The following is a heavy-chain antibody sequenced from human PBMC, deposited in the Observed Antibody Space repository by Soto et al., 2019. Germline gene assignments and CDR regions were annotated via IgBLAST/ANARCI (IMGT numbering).Heavy chain of an antibody. J-gene: IGHJ5*02. CDR2: ISGSGGST. CDR3: AKERMVRRRDYNWFDP. V-gene: IGHV3-23*01. D-gene: IGHD3-10*01. Sequence: EVQLLESGGGLVQPGGSLRLSCAASGFTFSSYAMSWVRQAPGKGLEWVSAISGSGGSTYYADSVKGRFTISRDNSKNTLYRQMNRLRAEDTAVYYCAKERMVRRRDYNWFDPWGQGTLVTVSS. CDR1: GFTFSSYA.